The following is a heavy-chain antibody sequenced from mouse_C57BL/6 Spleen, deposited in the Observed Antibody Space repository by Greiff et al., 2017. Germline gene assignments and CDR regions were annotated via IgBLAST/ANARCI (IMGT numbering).Heavy chain of an antibody. Sequence: VQLQQSGPELVKPGASVKMSCKASGYTFTDYNMHWVKQSPGKSLEWIGYINPNNGGTSYNQKFKGKATLTVNKSSSTAYMELRSLTSEDSAVYYSARRGAQAPYAMDYWGQGTSVTVSS. J-gene: IGHJ4*01. CDR3: ARRGAQAPYAMDY. D-gene: IGHD3-2*02. CDR2: INPNNGGT. CDR1: GYTFTDYN. V-gene: IGHV1-22*01.